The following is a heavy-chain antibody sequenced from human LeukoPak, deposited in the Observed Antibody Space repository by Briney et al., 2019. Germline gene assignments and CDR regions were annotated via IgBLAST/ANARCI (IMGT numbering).Heavy chain of an antibody. J-gene: IGHJ4*02. V-gene: IGHV3-21*01. CDR1: GFTFSSYS. CDR2: ISSSSSYI. Sequence: GGSLRLSCAASGFTFSSYSMNWVRQAPGRGLEWVPSISSSSSYIYYADSVKGRFTISRDNAKNSLYLQMNSLRAEDTAVYYCSRDTFREQDDSGFDYWGQGTLVTVSS. CDR3: SRDTFREQDDSGFDY. D-gene: IGHD1-26*01.